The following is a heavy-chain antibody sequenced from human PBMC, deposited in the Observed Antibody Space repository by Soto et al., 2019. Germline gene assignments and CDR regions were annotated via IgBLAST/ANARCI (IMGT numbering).Heavy chain of an antibody. CDR2: ISVSGGST. CDR1: GCTFSSYA. D-gene: IGHD1-1*01. J-gene: IGHJ5*02. Sequence: PGGARRLSCAASGCTFSSYAMIGFRQAPGKVLDWVSAISVSGGSTYYADSVKGRFTISRDNSKNTLYLKMNSLRAEDTAVYYCAKDLEIRSHNHIGNWFDAWGQGTLVTASS. CDR3: AKDLEIRSHNHIGNWFDA. V-gene: IGHV3-23*01.